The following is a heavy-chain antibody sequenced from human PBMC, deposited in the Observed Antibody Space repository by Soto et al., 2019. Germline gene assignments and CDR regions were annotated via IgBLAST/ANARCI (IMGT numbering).Heavy chain of an antibody. CDR1: GGTFSSYA. D-gene: IGHD5-18*01. V-gene: IGHV1-69*13. CDR3: ARDRPGYSYGIAFDY. Sequence: ASVKVSCKASGGTFSSYAISWVRQAPGQGLELMGGIIPIFGTANYAQKFQGRVTITADESTSTAYMELSSLRSEDTAVYYCARDRPGYSYGIAFDYWGQGTLVTVS. CDR2: IIPIFGTA. J-gene: IGHJ4*02.